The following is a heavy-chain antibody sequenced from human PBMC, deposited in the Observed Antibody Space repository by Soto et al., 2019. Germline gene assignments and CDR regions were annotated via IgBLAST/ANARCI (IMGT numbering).Heavy chain of an antibody. CDR1: GGSISSYY. D-gene: IGHD3-3*01. J-gene: IGHJ4*02. CDR3: ASSGIYYDFWSGYAH. V-gene: IGHV4-59*01. Sequence: SETLSLTCTVSGGSISSYYWSWIRQPPGKGLEWIGYIYYSGSTNYNPSLKSRVTISVDTCKNQFSLKLSSVTAADTAVYYCASSGIYYDFWSGYAHWGQGTLVTVSS. CDR2: IYYSGST.